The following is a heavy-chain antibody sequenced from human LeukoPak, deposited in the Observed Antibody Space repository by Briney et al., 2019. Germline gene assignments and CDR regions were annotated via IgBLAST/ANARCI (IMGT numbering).Heavy chain of an antibody. CDR1: GGSVSSGSYY. D-gene: IGHD2-2*01. CDR2: IYNSGST. Sequence: PSETLSLTCTVSGGSVSSGSYYWSWIRQPPGKGLEWIGDIYNSGSTNYNPSLKSRVTISVDTSKNRFSLKLSSVTAADTAVYYCARSRIPSTMPLDYWGQGTLVTVSS. CDR3: ARSRIPSTMPLDY. V-gene: IGHV4-61*01. J-gene: IGHJ4*02.